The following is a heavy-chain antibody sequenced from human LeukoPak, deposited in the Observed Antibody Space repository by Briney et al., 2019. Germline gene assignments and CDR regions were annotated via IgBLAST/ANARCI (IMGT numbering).Heavy chain of an antibody. CDR3: ARDHYYDSSGAFDY. CDR1: GFTFSSYS. J-gene: IGHJ4*02. D-gene: IGHD3-22*01. V-gene: IGHV3-48*01. Sequence: GGSLRLSCAASGFTFSSYSMYWVRQAPGKGLEWVSYISSSSSTIYYADSVKGRFTISRDNAKNSLYLQMNSLRAEDTAVYYCARDHYYDSSGAFDYWGQGTLVTVSS. CDR2: ISSSSSTI.